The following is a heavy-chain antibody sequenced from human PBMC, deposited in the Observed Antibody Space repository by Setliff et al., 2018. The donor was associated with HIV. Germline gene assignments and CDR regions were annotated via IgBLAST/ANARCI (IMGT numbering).Heavy chain of an antibody. CDR3: ARGLIGDGYSPFDY. D-gene: IGHD5-18*01. Sequence: ASVKVSCKASEYTFISYAMNWVRQAPGQRLEWMGWISAYNGNTKYSQKFQGRVTITRDTSASTAYMELSSLRSEDTAVYYCARGLIGDGYSPFDYWGQGTLVTVSS. CDR1: EYTFISYA. CDR2: ISAYNGNT. J-gene: IGHJ4*02. V-gene: IGHV1-3*01.